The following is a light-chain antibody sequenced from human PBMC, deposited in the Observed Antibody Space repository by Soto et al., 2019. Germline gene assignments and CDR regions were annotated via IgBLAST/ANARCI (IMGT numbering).Light chain of an antibody. V-gene: IGKV3-11*01. CDR2: DAS. CDR1: QSVSSY. CDR3: QQRSNCL. Sequence: EIVLTQSPATLSLSPGERATLSCRASQSVSSYLAWYQQKPGQAPRLLIYDASNRATGIPARFSGSGSGTDVTLTISSLEPEDFAVYYCQQRSNCLFGQGTRLEIK. J-gene: IGKJ5*01.